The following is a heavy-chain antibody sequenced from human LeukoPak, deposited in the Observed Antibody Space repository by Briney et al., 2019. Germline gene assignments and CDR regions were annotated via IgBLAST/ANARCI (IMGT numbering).Heavy chain of an antibody. CDR2: MKSKTDGGTT. CDR3: SPGKRYWNSYRLQLNWFDP. V-gene: IGHV3-15*01. J-gene: IGHJ5*02. Sequence: GGSLRLSCAASGFTFGNAWMNWVRQAPGKGLEWVGRMKSKTDGGTTDYAAPVKGRFTISRDDSKNTLYLQMNSLKTEDTAVYYCSPGKRYWNSYRLQLNWFDPWGQGTLVTVSS. D-gene: IGHD2/OR15-2a*01. CDR1: GFTFGNAW.